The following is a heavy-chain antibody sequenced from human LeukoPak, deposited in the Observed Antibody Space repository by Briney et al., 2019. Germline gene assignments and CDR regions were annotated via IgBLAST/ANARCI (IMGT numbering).Heavy chain of an antibody. V-gene: IGHV4-39*01. CDR3: ARVIGSSSLIPNWFDP. CDR1: GGSISSSSYY. Sequence: SETLSLTCTVSGGSISSSSYYWGWIRQPPGKGLEWIGSIYYSGSTYYNPSLKSRVTISVDTSKNQFSLKLSSVTAADTAVYYCARVIGSSSLIPNWFDPWGQGTLVTVSS. D-gene: IGHD6-13*01. CDR2: IYYSGST. J-gene: IGHJ5*02.